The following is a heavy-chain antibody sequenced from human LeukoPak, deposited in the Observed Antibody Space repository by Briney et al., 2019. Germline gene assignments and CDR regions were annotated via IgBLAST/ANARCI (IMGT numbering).Heavy chain of an antibody. J-gene: IGHJ4*02. CDR1: GGSISSYY. Sequence: SETLSLTCTVSGGSISSYYWSWIRQPPGKGLEWIGYIYYSGSTNYNPSLKSRVTISVDTSKNQFSLKLSSVTAADTAVYYCARVGELLDYWGQGTLVTVSS. D-gene: IGHD1-26*01. CDR3: ARVGELLDY. CDR2: IYYSGST. V-gene: IGHV4-59*12.